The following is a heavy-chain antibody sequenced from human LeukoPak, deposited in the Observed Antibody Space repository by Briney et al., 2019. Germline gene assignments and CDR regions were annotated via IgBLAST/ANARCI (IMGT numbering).Heavy chain of an antibody. J-gene: IGHJ4*02. CDR1: GGSFSGYY. V-gene: IGHV4-34*01. Sequence: SETLSLTCAVYGGSFSGYYWSWIRQPPGKGLEWIGEINHSGSTNYNPSLKSRVTISVDTSKNQFSLKLSSVTAADTAVYYCARIRGQRGYNYGPFDYWGQGTLVTVSS. D-gene: IGHD5-18*01. CDR3: ARIRGQRGYNYGPFDY. CDR2: INHSGST.